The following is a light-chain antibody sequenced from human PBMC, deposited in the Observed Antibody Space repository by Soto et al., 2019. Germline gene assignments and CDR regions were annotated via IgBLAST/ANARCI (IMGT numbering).Light chain of an antibody. J-gene: IGLJ1*01. Sequence: QSALTQPASVSESPGQSITISCTGTSSDVGGYNYVSWYQQHPGKAPKLMIYEVSNRPSGVSNRFSGSKSGNTASLTISGLQAEDEADYYCSSYTSSSIDYVFGTGTKLTVL. V-gene: IGLV2-14*01. CDR2: EVS. CDR3: SSYTSSSIDYV. CDR1: SSDVGGYNY.